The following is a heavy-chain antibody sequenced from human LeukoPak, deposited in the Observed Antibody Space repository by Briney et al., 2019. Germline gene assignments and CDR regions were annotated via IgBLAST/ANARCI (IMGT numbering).Heavy chain of an antibody. CDR3: ARVTGGSGSYYFDY. V-gene: IGHV1-18*01. D-gene: IGHD3-10*01. J-gene: IGHJ4*02. CDR1: GYTFTSYG. CDR2: LSAYNGNT. Sequence: ASVRVSCKASGYTFTSYGSSWVRQAPGQGLEWMGWLSAYNGNTNYAQKLQGRVTMTTDTSTSTAYMELRSLRSDDTAVYYCARVTGGSGSYYFDYWGQGTLVTVSS.